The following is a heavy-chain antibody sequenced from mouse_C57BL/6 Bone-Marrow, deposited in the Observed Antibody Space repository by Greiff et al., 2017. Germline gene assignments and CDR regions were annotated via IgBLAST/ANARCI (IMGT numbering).Heavy chain of an antibody. Sequence: EVQRVESGGGLVQPGGSLSLSCAASGFTFTDYYMSWVRQPPGKALEWVGFIRNRANGYTTEYSASVQGRFTIARDTSQSSLYLQMNALRADDSSTCYDASYEFWYFDVWGTGTTVTVSS. V-gene: IGHV7-3*01. CDR2: IRNRANGYTT. CDR3: ASYEFWYFDV. J-gene: IGHJ1*03. CDR1: GFTFTDYY.